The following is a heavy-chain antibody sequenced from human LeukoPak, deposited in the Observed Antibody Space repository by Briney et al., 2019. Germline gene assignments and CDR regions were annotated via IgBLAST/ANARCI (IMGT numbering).Heavy chain of an antibody. CDR2: IKQDGSDK. CDR1: GFTFTKYW. J-gene: IGHJ3*02. CDR3: AKPLVRFAAFDI. D-gene: IGHD3-3*01. V-gene: IGHV3-7*01. Sequence: PGDSLRLSCAASGFTFTKYWMTWVRQAPGKGLEWVGNIKQDGSDKNYMDSVKGRFTISRDNSKNTLYLQMNSLRAEDTAVYYCAKPLVRFAAFDIWGQGTMVTVSS.